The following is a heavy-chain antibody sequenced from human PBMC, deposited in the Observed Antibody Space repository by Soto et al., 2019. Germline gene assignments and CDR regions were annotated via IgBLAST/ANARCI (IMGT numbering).Heavy chain of an antibody. CDR1: GFTLSSYA. CDR3: ARGDRGGSGSPASYYYSGWDV. CDR2: ISAGGDMT. V-gene: IGHV3-23*01. D-gene: IGHD3-10*01. J-gene: IGHJ6*02. Sequence: DVQLLESGGHLVQPGGSLRLSCPASGFTLSSYALSWVGQAPGKGLEWVSSISAGGDMTYNSDSVKGRFTISRDNSNNALFLQMHNLRIEDTALYYCARGDRGGSGSPASYYYSGWDVWGQGATVTVS.